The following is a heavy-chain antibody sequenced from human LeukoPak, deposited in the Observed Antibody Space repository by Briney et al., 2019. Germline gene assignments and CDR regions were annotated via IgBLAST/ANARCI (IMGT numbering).Heavy chain of an antibody. D-gene: IGHD3-10*02. CDR3: AELGITMIGGV. V-gene: IGHV3-48*03. CDR1: GFTFSSYE. CDR2: ISSSGSTI. Sequence: GGTLRLSCAASGFTFSSYEMNWVRQAPGKGLEWVSYISSSGSTIYYADSVKGRFTTSRDNAKNSLYLQMNSLRAEDTAVYYCAELGITMIGGVWGKGTTVTISS. J-gene: IGHJ6*04.